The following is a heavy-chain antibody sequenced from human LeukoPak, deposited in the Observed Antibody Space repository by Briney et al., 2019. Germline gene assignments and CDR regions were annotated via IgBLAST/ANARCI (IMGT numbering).Heavy chain of an antibody. J-gene: IGHJ1*01. V-gene: IGHV3-30*01. CDR3: AGSPKYSSSWYASFEH. CDR2: ISHDGSNK. CDR1: GFTFSSYA. Sequence: GGSLRLSCAASGFTFSSYAMHWVRQAPGKGLEWVAAISHDGSNKYHADSVKGRFTISRDNSKNTVYLQMNSLRAEDTAVYFCAGSPKYSSSWYASFEHWGQGTLVTVSS. D-gene: IGHD6-13*01.